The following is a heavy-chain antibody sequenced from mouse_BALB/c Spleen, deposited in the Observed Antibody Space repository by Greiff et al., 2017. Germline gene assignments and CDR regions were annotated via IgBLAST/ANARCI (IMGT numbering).Heavy chain of an antibody. CDR3: VKGGITTVVARNYAMDY. CDR2: ISSGGST. V-gene: IGHV5-6-5*01. D-gene: IGHD1-1*01. CDR1: GFTFSSYA. J-gene: IGHJ4*01. Sequence: EVKLVESGGGLVKPGGSLKLSCAASGFTFSSYAMSWVRQTPEKRLEWVASISSGGSTYYPDSVKGRFTISRDNARNILYLQMSRLRCEDTAMYSGVKGGITTVVARNYAMDYWGQGTSVTVSS.